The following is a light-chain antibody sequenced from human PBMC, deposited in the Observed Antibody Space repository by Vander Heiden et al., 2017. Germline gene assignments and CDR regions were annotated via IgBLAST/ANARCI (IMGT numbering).Light chain of an antibody. V-gene: IGKV2-28*01. CDR3: MQALQTPHT. Sequence: DIVMTQSTLSLPVTPGGPASISCRSSQSLLHSNEDKYLDWYLLRPGQPPHLLLYLGSNRASGFPDRFRGSGSGTDVTLRISRVEAEDVGIYYCMQALQTPHTFGQGTKVEIQ. J-gene: IGKJ1*01. CDR2: LGS. CDR1: QSLLHSNEDKY.